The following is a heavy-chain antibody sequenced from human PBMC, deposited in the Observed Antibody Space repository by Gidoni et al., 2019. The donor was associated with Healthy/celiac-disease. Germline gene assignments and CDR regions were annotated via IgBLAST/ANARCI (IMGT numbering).Heavy chain of an antibody. CDR3: ARRYCSSTSCYIMDV. V-gene: IGHV4-34*01. Sequence: QVQLQQWGAGLLKPSETLSLTCAVYGGSFSGYYWSWIRQPPGKGLEWIGEINHSGSTNYNPSLKSRVTISVDTSKNQFSLKLSSVTAADTAVYYCARRYCSSTSCYIMDVWGKGTTVTVSS. D-gene: IGHD2-2*02. CDR2: INHSGST. CDR1: GGSFSGYY. J-gene: IGHJ6*03.